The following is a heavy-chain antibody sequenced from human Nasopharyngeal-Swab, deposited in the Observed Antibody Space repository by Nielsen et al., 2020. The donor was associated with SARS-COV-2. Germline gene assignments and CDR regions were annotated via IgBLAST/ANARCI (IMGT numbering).Heavy chain of an antibody. CDR1: GGSFSGYY. V-gene: IGHV4-34*01. Sequence: SETLSLTCAVYGGSFSGYYWSWIRQPPGKGLEWIGEINHSGSTNYNPSLKSRVTISVDTSKNQFSLKLSSVTAADTAVYYCARGPIRGYSYGFGYFDYWGQGTLATVSS. D-gene: IGHD5-18*01. CDR2: INHSGST. CDR3: ARGPIRGYSYGFGYFDY. J-gene: IGHJ4*02.